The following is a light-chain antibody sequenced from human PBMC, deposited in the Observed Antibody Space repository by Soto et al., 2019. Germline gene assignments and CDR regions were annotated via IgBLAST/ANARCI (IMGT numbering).Light chain of an antibody. Sequence: QSALTQPRSVSGSPGQSVTISCTGTSSDVGGYNYVSWYQQHPGKAPKLMIYDVSKRPSGVPDRFSGSKSGNTASLTISGLQGEDKADYYCCSYAGSYTFNVVFGGGTKLTVL. CDR2: DVS. CDR1: SSDVGGYNY. CDR3: CSYAGSYTFNVV. J-gene: IGLJ2*01. V-gene: IGLV2-11*01.